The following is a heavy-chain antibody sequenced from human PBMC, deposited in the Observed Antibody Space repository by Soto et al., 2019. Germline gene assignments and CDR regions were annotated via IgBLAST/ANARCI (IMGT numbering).Heavy chain of an antibody. CDR2: IYPGDSDT. J-gene: IGHJ4*02. D-gene: IGHD3-16*01. CDR1: GYSFTSYW. Sequence: GESLKISCKGSGYSFTSYWIGWVRQMPGKGLEWMGIIYPGDSDTRYSPSFQGQVTISADKSISTAYLQWSSLKASDTAMYYCARSPPFVDWGNAGKDYFDYWGQGTLVTVSS. CDR3: ARSPPFVDWGNAGKDYFDY. V-gene: IGHV5-51*01.